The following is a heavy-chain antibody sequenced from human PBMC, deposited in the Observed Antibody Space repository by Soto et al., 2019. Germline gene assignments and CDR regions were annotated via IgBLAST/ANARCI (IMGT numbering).Heavy chain of an antibody. Sequence: QVQLVQSGAEVKKPGSSVKVSCKASGGTFSSYATSWVRQPPGQGLEWMGGIIPIFGTANHAQKFQRRETITADESTSQAYTELSSLRSEDTTVYYCAREGASGSHIGYWGQGDLVSVSS. D-gene: IGHD3-22*01. CDR3: AREGASGSHIGY. CDR2: IIPIFGTA. V-gene: IGHV1-69*01. CDR1: GGTFSSYA. J-gene: IGHJ4*02.